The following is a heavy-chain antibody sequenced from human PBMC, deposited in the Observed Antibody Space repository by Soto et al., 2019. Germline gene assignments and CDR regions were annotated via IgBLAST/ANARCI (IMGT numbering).Heavy chain of an antibody. V-gene: IGHV3-72*01. CDR2: SRNKANSYTT. CDR3: ARGNRAFDI. J-gene: IGHJ3*02. CDR1: GFTFSDYY. Sequence: EVLLVESGGGLVQPGGSLRLSCAASGFTFSDYYMDWVRQAPGKGLEWVGRSRNKANSYTTEYAASVTGRFTISRDDSKTSLYLQMNSLKTEDTAVYYCARGNRAFDIWGQGTMVTVSS.